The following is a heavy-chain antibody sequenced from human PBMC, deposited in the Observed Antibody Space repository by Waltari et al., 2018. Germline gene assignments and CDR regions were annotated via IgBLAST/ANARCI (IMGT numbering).Heavy chain of an antibody. Sequence: EVQLVESGGGLVQPGGSLRLSCTASGFGFCSYAVHWVRQAPGKGLEYFSAISGNGDSIYYADSVKGRFTISRDNSKNMLYLQMGSLRAEDMAVYYCARDGRPYGGPNWFDPWGQGTLVTVSS. V-gene: IGHV3-64*07. CDR1: GFGFCSYA. CDR3: ARDGRPYGGPNWFDP. J-gene: IGHJ5*02. CDR2: ISGNGDSI. D-gene: IGHD3-10*01.